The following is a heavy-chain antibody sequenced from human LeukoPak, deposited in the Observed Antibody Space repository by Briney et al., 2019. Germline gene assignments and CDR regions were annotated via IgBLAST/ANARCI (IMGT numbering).Heavy chain of an antibody. CDR2: MNPNSGNT. J-gene: IGHJ5*02. D-gene: IGHD5-12*01. CDR1: GYTFTSYD. Sequence: VASVKVSCKASGYTFTSYDINWVRQATGQGLEWMGWMNPNSGNTGYAQKFQGRVTMTTDTSTSTAYMELRSLRSDDTAVYYCARELIVATILVGFDPWGQGTLVTVSS. V-gene: IGHV1-8*01. CDR3: ARELIVATILVGFDP.